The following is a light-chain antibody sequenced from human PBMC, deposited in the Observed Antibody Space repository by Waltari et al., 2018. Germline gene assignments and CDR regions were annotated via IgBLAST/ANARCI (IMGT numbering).Light chain of an antibody. V-gene: IGLV1-44*01. CDR1: RSNIGSTT. Sequence: QSVLTQPPSASGTPGQRVTISCSGRRSNIGSTTVNWYQQLPGTAPKLLIYSNNQRPSGVPDRFSGSKSGTSASLAISGLQSEDEADYYCAAWDDSLNGYVFGTGTKVTVL. CDR2: SNN. J-gene: IGLJ1*01. CDR3: AAWDDSLNGYV.